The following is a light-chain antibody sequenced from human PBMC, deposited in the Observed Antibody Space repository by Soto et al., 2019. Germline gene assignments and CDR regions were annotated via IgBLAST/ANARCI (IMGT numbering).Light chain of an antibody. Sequence: VVMTQSPATLSVSPGEGATLSCRASQNTYTNIAWYQQKPGQAPRLLIYASSTRATGIPARFSGSGSGTEFTLTISSLQSDNSSVYYCQQYAHWPSYTFGQGTKLEIK. CDR1: QNTYTN. J-gene: IGKJ2*01. V-gene: IGKV3-15*01. CDR2: ASS. CDR3: QQYAHWPSYT.